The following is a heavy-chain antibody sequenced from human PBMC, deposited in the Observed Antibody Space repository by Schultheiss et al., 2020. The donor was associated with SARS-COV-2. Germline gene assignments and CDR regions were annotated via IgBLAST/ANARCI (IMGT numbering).Heavy chain of an antibody. Sequence: GGSLRLSCAASGFTFSSYGMHWVRQAPGKGLEWVSSITSSSSYIYYADSVKGRFSISRDNSKNTLYLQMNSLRAEDTAVYYCARQYQILSSYYYYGMDVWGQGTTVTVSS. CDR1: GFTFSSYG. J-gene: IGHJ6*02. D-gene: IGHD2-2*01. V-gene: IGHV3-21*01. CDR2: ITSSSSYI. CDR3: ARQYQILSSYYYYGMDV.